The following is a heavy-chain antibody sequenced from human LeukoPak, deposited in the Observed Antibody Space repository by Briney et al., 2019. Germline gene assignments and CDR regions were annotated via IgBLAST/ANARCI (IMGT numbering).Heavy chain of an antibody. V-gene: IGHV3-53*01. CDR2: IFSNGNT. J-gene: IGHJ4*02. D-gene: IGHD3-22*01. CDR3: ASAYHYDTSGPLNPFDY. CDR1: GFTVSSNY. Sequence: GGSLRLSCAASGFTVSSNYMSWVRQAPAKGLEWVSIIFSNGNTYYADSVKGRFIISRDNSKNTLYLQMNGLRAEDTAMYYCASAYHYDTSGPLNPFDYWGQGTLVTVSS.